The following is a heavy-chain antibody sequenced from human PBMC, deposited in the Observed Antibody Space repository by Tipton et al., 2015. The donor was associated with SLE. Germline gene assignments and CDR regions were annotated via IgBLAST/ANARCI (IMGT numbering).Heavy chain of an antibody. CDR3: ARDPASVDS. J-gene: IGHJ5*01. D-gene: IGHD2-2*01. V-gene: IGHV4-30-2*01. Sequence: LRLSCAVSGGSISSGGYSWSWIRQPPGKGLEWIGYIYHSGSTYYNPSLKSRVTISVDRSKNQFSLKLSSVTAADTAVYYCARDPASVDSWGQGTLVTVSS. CDR1: GGSISSGGYS. CDR2: IYHSGST.